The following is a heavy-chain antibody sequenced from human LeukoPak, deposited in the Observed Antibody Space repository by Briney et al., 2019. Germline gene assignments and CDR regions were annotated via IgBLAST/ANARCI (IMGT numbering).Heavy chain of an antibody. CDR1: DASFSNSA. CDR2: IYNIGSS. V-gene: IGHV4-59*08. CDR3: ARHSPSKGAFDY. J-gene: IGHJ4*02. Sequence: SETLSVSCTASDASFSNSASSWMRQPPGKGLEWIGYIYNIGSSNYNPSLKSRDTISADTSKNHFSLKLNSVTAADTAVDYCARHSPSKGAFDYWGQGTLVAVSS. D-gene: IGHD4-11*01.